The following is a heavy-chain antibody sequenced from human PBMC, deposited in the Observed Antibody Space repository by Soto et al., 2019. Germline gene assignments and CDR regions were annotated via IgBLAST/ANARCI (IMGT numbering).Heavy chain of an antibody. V-gene: IGHV3-21*04. CDR3: ARAPLYSTSPKNAFDI. Sequence: EVQLVESGGGLVKPGGSLRLSCAASGFTFSSYNMNWVRQAPGKGLEWVSSISSSSTYIYYADSVKGRFTISRDNAKNSLYLQMNSLRAEDTAVFYCARAPLYSTSPKNAFDIWGQGTVVTVSS. D-gene: IGHD6-6*01. J-gene: IGHJ3*02. CDR1: GFTFSSYN. CDR2: ISSSSTYI.